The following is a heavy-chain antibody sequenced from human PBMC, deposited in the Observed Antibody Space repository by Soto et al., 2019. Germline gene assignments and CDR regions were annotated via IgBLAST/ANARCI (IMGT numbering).Heavy chain of an antibody. J-gene: IGHJ6*02. CDR3: ARAAADYYCGMAV. Sequence: HPGGSLRLSCAVSGFTFSSYWMHWVRQAPGKGLVWVSRINGDGSSTRYADSVKGRFTISRDNAKNTLYLQMSSLRAEDTALYYCARAAADYYCGMAVWGQGTTVTVSS. D-gene: IGHD6-13*01. CDR1: GFTFSSYW. V-gene: IGHV3-74*01. CDR2: INGDGSST.